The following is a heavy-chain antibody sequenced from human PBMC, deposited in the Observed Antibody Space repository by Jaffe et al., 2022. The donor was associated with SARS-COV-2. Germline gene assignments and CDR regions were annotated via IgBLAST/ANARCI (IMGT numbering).Heavy chain of an antibody. D-gene: IGHD3-3*01. CDR2: IYPGDSDT. J-gene: IGHJ4*02. CDR3: VRQSDFWSGYSFDL. Sequence: EEQLVQSGAEVKKAGESLKISCKGSGYSFSRYWIGWVRQKPGEGLEWMGIIYPGDSDTKFNPSFQGQVTMSADKSINTAYLHWGSLKASDTAVYYCVRQSDFWSGYSFDLWGQGSLVTVPS. CDR1: GYSFSRYW. V-gene: IGHV5-51*01.